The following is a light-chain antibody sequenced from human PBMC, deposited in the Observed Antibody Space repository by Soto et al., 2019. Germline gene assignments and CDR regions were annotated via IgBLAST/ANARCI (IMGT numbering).Light chain of an antibody. J-gene: IGKJ5*01. CDR1: QSITSSF. V-gene: IGKV3-20*01. Sequence: EIVLTQSPGILSLSPGERASLSCGASQSITSSFLAWYQQKPGQAPRLLIYGASSRATGIPDRFSGTGSETDFTLTLNRLEPEDFAVYYCQQYENSPITFGQGTRLEIK. CDR2: GAS. CDR3: QQYENSPIT.